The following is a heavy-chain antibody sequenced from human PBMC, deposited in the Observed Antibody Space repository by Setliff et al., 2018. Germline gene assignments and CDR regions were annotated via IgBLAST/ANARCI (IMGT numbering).Heavy chain of an antibody. CDR2: VDPEDGET. D-gene: IGHD3-10*01. CDR1: GYTFSDYY. Sequence: PGPQVKVSCKASGYTFSDYYIHWVQQAPGKGLVWMGRVDPEDGETIHAGKFRGRVTITADTSTDTTYMELNSLTSEDTAVYYCAIDRGTLKRSNYYFYGLDVWGQGTTVTVSS. CDR3: AIDRGTLKRSNYYFYGLDV. V-gene: IGHV1-69-2*01. J-gene: IGHJ6*02.